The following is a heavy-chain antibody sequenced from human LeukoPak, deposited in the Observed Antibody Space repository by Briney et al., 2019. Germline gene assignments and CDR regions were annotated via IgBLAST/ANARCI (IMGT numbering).Heavy chain of an antibody. D-gene: IGHD3-10*01. V-gene: IGHV3-30-3*01. CDR1: GFTFSSYA. CDR3: ARDGGSAFDY. CDR2: ISYDGSNK. J-gene: IGHJ4*02. Sequence: GGSLRLSCAASGFTFSSYAMHWVRQAPGKGLEWVAVISYDGSNKYYADSVKGRFTISRDNSKNTLYLQMNSLRAEDTAVCYCARDGGSAFDYWGQGTLVTVSS.